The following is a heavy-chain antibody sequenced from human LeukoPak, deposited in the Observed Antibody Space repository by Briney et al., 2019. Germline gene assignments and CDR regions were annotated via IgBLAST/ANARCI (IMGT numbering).Heavy chain of an antibody. CDR1: GFTFSSYA. D-gene: IGHD6-19*01. CDR3: ARDNIAVADFDY. Sequence: GGSLRLSCAASGFTFSSYAMHWVRQAPGKGLEWVAVISYDGSNKYYADSVKGRFTIPRDNSKNTLYLQMNSLRAEDTAVYYCARDNIAVADFDYWGQGTLVTVSS. V-gene: IGHV3-30-3*01. J-gene: IGHJ4*02. CDR2: ISYDGSNK.